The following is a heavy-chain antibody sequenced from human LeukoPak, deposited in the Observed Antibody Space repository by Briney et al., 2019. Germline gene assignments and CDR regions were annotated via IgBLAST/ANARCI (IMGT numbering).Heavy chain of an antibody. V-gene: IGHV3-30*02. CDR2: IRYDGSNK. CDR3: APLTMVRGVDSRWFDP. D-gene: IGHD3-10*01. Sequence: PGGSLRLSCAASGFTFSSYAMHWVRQAPGKGLEWVAFIRYDGSNKYYADSVKGRFTISRDNSKNTLYLQMNSLRAEDTAVYYCAPLTMVRGVDSRWFDPWGQGTLVTVSS. J-gene: IGHJ5*02. CDR1: GFTFSSYA.